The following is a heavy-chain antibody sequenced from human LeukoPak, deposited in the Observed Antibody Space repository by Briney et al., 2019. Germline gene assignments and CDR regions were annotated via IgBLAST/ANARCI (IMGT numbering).Heavy chain of an antibody. D-gene: IGHD6-13*01. J-gene: IGHJ6*03. CDR2: ITSSGNI. V-gene: IGHV3-23*01. Sequence: GGSLRLSCAASGFPFSSHGMSWVRQAPGKGLEWVSTITSSGNIYYADSVKGRFTTSRDNSKNTLYLQMNSLRAEDTAVYYCATSGYSSSWNPYYYYYYMDVWGKGTTVTVSS. CDR1: GFPFSSHG. CDR3: ATSGYSSSWNPYYYYYYMDV.